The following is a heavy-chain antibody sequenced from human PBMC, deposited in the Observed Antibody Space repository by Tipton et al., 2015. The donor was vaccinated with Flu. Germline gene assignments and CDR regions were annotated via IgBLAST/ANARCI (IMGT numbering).Heavy chain of an antibody. CDR1: GYTFTSYG. CDR3: ARDPEKYYYDSSGYYYGLGY. CDR2: ISAYNGNT. D-gene: IGHD3-22*01. V-gene: IGHV1-18*01. J-gene: IGHJ4*02. Sequence: QLVQSGAEVKKPGASVKVSCKASGYTFTSYGISWVRQAPGQGLEWMGWISAYNGNTNYAQKLQGRVTMTTDTSTSTAYMELRSLRSDDTAVYYCARDPEKYYYDSSGYYYGLGYWGQGTLVTVSS.